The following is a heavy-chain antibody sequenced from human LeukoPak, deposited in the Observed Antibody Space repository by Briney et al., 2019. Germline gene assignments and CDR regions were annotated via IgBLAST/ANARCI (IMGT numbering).Heavy chain of an antibody. J-gene: IGHJ6*03. CDR3: ARGGSTRGDYYYYYMDV. Sequence: SVKVSCKASGGTFSSYAISWVRQAPGQGLEWMGGIIPIFGTTNYAQKFQGRVTITADDSTSTAYMELSSLRSEDTAVYYCARGGSTRGDYYYYYMDVWGKGTTVTVSS. V-gene: IGHV1-69*13. CDR2: IIPIFGTT. CDR1: GGTFSSYA. D-gene: IGHD2-2*01.